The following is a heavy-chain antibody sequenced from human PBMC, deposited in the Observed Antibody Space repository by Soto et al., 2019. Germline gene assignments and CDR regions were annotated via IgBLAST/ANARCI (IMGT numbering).Heavy chain of an antibody. CDR2: ISSSSTTI. Sequence: LRRSCAASGFIFSSYSMNWVRQAPGKGLEWVSYISSSSTTIYYAGSVKGRFTISRDNAKNSLYLQMSSLRDEDTAVYYCARGCGGECFRSESWRKGTLVTV. V-gene: IGHV3-48*02. J-gene: IGHJ5*02. D-gene: IGHD2-21*01. CDR1: GFIFSSYS. CDR3: ARGCGGECFRSES.